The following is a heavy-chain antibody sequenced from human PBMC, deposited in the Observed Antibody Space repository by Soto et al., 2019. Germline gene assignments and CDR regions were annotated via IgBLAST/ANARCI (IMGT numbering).Heavy chain of an antibody. CDR1: GGSISSGGYY. CDR2: IYYSGST. V-gene: IGHV4-31*03. CDR3: ARGLITFGGVIAYFDY. Sequence: PSETLSLTCTVSGGSISSGGYYWSWIRQHPGKGLEWIGYIYYSGSTYYNPSLKSRVTISVDTSKNQFSLKLSSVTAADTAVYYCARGLITFGGVIAYFDYWGQGTLVTVSS. J-gene: IGHJ4*02. D-gene: IGHD3-16*02.